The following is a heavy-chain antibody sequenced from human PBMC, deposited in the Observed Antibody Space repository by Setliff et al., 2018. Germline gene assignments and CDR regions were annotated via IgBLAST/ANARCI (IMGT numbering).Heavy chain of an antibody. CDR3: ARINFYVSSGYYYAPDS. Sequence: ASVKVSCKASGYTFNNYGITWVRQAPGQGLEWMGWINNYSFKTTYSQKFLDRVTMTTDTSATTAYMELKNLRSDDTAVYYCARINFYVSSGYYYAPDSWGQGTLVTVSS. CDR2: INNYSFKT. J-gene: IGHJ4*02. D-gene: IGHD3-22*01. CDR1: GYTFNNYG. V-gene: IGHV1-18*01.